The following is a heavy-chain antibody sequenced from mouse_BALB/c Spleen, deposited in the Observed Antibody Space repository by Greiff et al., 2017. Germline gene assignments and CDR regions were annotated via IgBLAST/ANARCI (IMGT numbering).Heavy chain of an antibody. D-gene: IGHD1-1*01. CDR3: ARAHYYGSSSWFAY. V-gene: IGHV5-15*02. CDR2: ISNLAYSI. Sequence: EVQVVESGGGLVQPGGSRKLSCAASGFTFSDYGMAWVRQAPGKGPEWVAFISNLAYSIYYADTVTGRFTISRENAKNTLYLEMSSLRSEDTAMYYCARAHYYGSSSWFAYWGQGTLVTVSA. J-gene: IGHJ3*01. CDR1: GFTFSDYG.